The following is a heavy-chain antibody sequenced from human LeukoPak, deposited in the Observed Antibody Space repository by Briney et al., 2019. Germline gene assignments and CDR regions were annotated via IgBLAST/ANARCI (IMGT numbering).Heavy chain of an antibody. CDR1: GFTFSDYY. J-gene: IGHJ4*02. V-gene: IGHV3-11*04. CDR2: ISSSGTTI. D-gene: IGHD6-19*01. CDR3: AREPKQWLVPIDY. Sequence: GGSLRLSCAASGFTFSDYYMSWIRQAPGKGLEWVSYISSSGTTIYYADSVKGRFTISRDNAKNSLYLQMNSLRAEDTAVYYCAREPKQWLVPIDYWGQGTLVTVSS.